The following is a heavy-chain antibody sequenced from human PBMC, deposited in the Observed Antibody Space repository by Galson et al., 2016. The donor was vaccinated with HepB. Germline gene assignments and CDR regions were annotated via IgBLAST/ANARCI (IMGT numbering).Heavy chain of an antibody. CDR1: GRSISTYY. Sequence: SETLSLTCTVSGRSISTYYWSWIRQPPGKSLEWIGYIHYSGSTNCNPSRKTRVTISVDTTQNQFPLNLRSVTAADTATYYCATAPDSGFDVYGWSHWGQGALVTVSS. J-gene: IGHJ4*02. V-gene: IGHV4-59*12. D-gene: IGHD5-12*01. CDR2: IHYSGST. CDR3: ATAPDSGFDVYGWSH.